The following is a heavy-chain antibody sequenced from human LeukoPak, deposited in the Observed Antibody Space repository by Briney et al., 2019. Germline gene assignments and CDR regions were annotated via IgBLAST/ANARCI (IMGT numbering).Heavy chain of an antibody. CDR2: INHNGNVN. D-gene: IGHD3-16*01. J-gene: IGHJ6*02. CDR3: ARGGGLDV. V-gene: IGHV3-7*03. Sequence: GGSRRLSCAASGFTFSSYWMNWARQAPGKGLEWVASINHNGNVNYYVDSVKGRFTISRDNAKNSLYLQMSNLRAEDTAVYFCARGGGLDVWGQGATVTVSS. CDR1: GFTFSSYW.